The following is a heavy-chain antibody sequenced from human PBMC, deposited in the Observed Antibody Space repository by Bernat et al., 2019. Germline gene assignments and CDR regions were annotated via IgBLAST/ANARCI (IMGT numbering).Heavy chain of an antibody. D-gene: IGHD4-11*01. CDR1: GGTFSSYA. V-gene: IGHV1-69*01. CDR2: IIPIFGTA. Sequence: QVQLVQSGAEVKKPGSSVKVSCKASGGTFSSYAISWVRQDPGQGLEWMGGIIPIFGTANYAQKFQGRVTITADESTSTAYMELSSLRSEDTAVYYCARDISRTTVTTPDGGAFDIWGQGTMVTVSS. J-gene: IGHJ3*02. CDR3: ARDISRTTVTTPDGGAFDI.